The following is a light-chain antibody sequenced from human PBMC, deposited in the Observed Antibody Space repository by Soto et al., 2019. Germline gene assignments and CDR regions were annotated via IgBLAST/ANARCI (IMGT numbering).Light chain of an antibody. Sequence: PGERASLYFRASQSVSSNHLAWYQQKPGQAPRLLIFASTGRPTVIPDIFTGSGSWTDCTRSSNSWGPEDFIVEYSQQYGNSPQRFGQGTKVDIK. CDR1: QSVSSNH. CDR2: AST. CDR3: QQYGNSPQR. V-gene: IGKV3-20*01. J-gene: IGKJ1*01.